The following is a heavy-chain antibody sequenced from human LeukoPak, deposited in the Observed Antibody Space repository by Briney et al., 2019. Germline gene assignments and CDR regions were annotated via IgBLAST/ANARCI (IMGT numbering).Heavy chain of an antibody. V-gene: IGHV3-23*01. D-gene: IGHD7-27*01. J-gene: IGHJ4*02. CDR1: GFTFSSHG. CDR2: ISPNGVIT. CDR3: AKTEFTGDRVDY. Sequence: GGTLRLSCAASGFTFSSHGMNRVRQAPGKGLEWVSGISPNGVITYYADSVKGRFTISRDNSKGTVYLQMNSLRAEDTAVYYCAKTEFTGDRVDYWGQGTLVTVSS.